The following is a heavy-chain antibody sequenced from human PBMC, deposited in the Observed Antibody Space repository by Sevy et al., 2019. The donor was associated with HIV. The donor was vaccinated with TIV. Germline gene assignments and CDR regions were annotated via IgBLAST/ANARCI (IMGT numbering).Heavy chain of an antibody. CDR1: GFSFDSYG. CDR2: ISGSGTRT. CDR3: AKGGGGHYDPDEIAYYFYYYNMDV. Sequence: GGSLRLSCAVSGFSFDSYGMTWVRQAPGKGLEWVSAISGSGTRTYYADSVKGRFIISRDNSKNTLDLKMNSLRAEDTAIYYWAKGGGGHYDPDEIAYYFYYYNMDVWGKGTTVTVSS. J-gene: IGHJ6*03. D-gene: IGHD3-22*01. V-gene: IGHV3-23*01.